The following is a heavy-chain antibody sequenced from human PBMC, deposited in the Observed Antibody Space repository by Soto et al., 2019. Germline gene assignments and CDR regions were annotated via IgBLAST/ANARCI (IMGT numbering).Heavy chain of an antibody. CDR2: IYYDGTT. CDR3: ARQGRNTKIVLFQNDAAEI. Sequence: PSAALFSTNTLSSPFIISTSYYGGSIRQHPGKGLEWIGAIYYDGTTYYTESLKSRVSISVDTSKNQFSLKVNSVTAADTAVYLCARQGRNTKIVLFQNDAAEIWGRGTAVT. J-gene: IGHJ6*01. D-gene: IGHD3-22*01. V-gene: IGHV4-39*01. CDR1: SPFIISTSYY.